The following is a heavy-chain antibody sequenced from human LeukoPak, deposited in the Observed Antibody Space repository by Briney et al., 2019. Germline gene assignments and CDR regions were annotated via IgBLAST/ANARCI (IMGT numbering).Heavy chain of an antibody. Sequence: GASVKVSCKASGYTFTSYGISWVRQAPGQGLEWMGWISAYNGNTNYAQKLQGRVTMTTDTSTSTAYMELRSLRSDDTAVYYCARDSIVVVPAANPTTAFDIWGQGTMVTVSS. CDR3: ARDSIVVVPAANPTTAFDI. CDR1: GYTFTSYG. V-gene: IGHV1-18*01. J-gene: IGHJ3*02. D-gene: IGHD2-2*01. CDR2: ISAYNGNT.